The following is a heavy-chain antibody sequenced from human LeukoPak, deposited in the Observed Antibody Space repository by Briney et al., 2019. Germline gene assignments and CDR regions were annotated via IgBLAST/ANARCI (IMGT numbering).Heavy chain of an antibody. CDR3: ARARNSQGAVAGPDY. D-gene: IGHD6-19*01. Sequence: ASVKVSCKASGGALSSYAISWVRQAPGQGLEWMGGIIPIFGTANYAQKFQGRVTITADKSTSTAYMELSSLRSEDTAVYYCARARNSQGAVAGPDYWGQGTLVTVSS. J-gene: IGHJ4*02. CDR2: IIPIFGTA. V-gene: IGHV1-69*06. CDR1: GGALSSYA.